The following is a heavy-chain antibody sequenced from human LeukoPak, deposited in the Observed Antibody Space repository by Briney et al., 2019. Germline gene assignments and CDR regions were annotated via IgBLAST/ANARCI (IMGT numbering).Heavy chain of an antibody. CDR2: IYCSGST. J-gene: IGHJ6*03. V-gene: IGHV4-59*01. Sequence: PSETLSLTCTVSGGSISSYYWSWIRQPPGKGLEWIGYIYCSGSTKYNPSLKSRVTISVDTSKSQFSLKLSSVTAADTAVYYCARDERSRYYYMDVWGKGTTVTVSS. CDR1: GGSISSYY. CDR3: ARDERSRYYYMDV.